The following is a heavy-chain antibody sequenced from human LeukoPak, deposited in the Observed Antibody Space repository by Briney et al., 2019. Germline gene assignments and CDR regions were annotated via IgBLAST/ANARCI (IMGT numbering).Heavy chain of an antibody. V-gene: IGHV4-59*12. J-gene: IGHJ4*02. Sequence: SETLSLTCTVSGGSISSYYWSWIRQPPGKGLEWIGYVHYSGSTNYNPSLKSRVTIPVDTSKNQFSLKLSSVTAADTAVYYCARTLSSAIIDYWGQGTLVTVSS. CDR2: VHYSGST. CDR1: GGSISSYY. D-gene: IGHD3-10*01. CDR3: ARTLSSAIIDY.